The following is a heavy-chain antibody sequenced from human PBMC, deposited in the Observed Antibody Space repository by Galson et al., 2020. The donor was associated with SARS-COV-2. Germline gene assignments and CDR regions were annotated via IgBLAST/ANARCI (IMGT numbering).Heavy chain of an antibody. CDR1: GSTFTSYG. CDR3: ARGGYWSSTSCYWDLDY. CDR2: ISAYNGNT. J-gene: IGHJ4*02. V-gene: IGHV1-18*01. D-gene: IGHD2-2*01. Sequence: ASVQVSCKASGSTFTSYGISWVRQAPGQGLEWLGWISAYNGNTNYAQKLQGRVTMTPDTSTSTAYMELRSLRSDDTAVYYCARGGYWSSTSCYWDLDYWGQGTQVTVSS.